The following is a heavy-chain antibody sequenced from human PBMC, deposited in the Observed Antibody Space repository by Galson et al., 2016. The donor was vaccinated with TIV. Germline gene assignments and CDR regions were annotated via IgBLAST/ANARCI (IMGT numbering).Heavy chain of an antibody. D-gene: IGHD3-10*01. CDR1: GGILRSYA. CDR2: IIAIFGTA. J-gene: IGHJ5*02. CDR3: ARLPSYYGSGNHWFDP. Sequence: SVKVSCKASGGILRSYAISWVRQAPGQGLEWMGRIIAIFGTADYAQKFQGRVTITADESTNTAYMELSSLGSEDTAVYYCARLPSYYGSGNHWFDPWGQGTLVTVSS. V-gene: IGHV1-69*13.